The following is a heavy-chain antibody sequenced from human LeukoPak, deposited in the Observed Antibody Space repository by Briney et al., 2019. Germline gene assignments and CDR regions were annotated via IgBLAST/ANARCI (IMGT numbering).Heavy chain of an antibody. CDR2: ISSDGSYK. CDR3: AKGHGSTWSTADV. J-gene: IGHJ6*04. D-gene: IGHD6-13*01. Sequence: RSLRLSCAASGFSLSYYGIHWVRQAPGKGLEWVAVISSDGSYKYYADSVKGRFTISRDNSKNTLYLQINSPRAEDSAVYFCAKGHGSTWSTADVWGKGTTVTVSS. CDR1: GFSLSYYG. V-gene: IGHV3-30*18.